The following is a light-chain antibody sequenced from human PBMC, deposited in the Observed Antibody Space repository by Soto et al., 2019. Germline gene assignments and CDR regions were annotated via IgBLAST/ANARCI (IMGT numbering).Light chain of an antibody. J-gene: IGKJ1*01. CDR3: QHYNSYSEA. CDR1: QTISSW. V-gene: IGKV1-5*03. Sequence: DIQMTQSPSTLSGSVGDRVTITCRASQTISSWLAWYQQKPGKAPKLLIYKASTLKSGVPSRFSGSGSGTEFTLTLSSLQPDDFATDYCQHYNSYSEAFGQGTKVDIK. CDR2: KAS.